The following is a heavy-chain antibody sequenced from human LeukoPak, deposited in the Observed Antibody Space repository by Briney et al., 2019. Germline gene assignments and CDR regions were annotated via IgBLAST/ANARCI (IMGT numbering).Heavy chain of an antibody. J-gene: IGHJ4*02. CDR2: IYDSGST. CDR3: ARHCPEFYYFDY. Sequence: PSETLSLTCTVSGGSISSYYWSWIRQPPGKGLEWIGYIYDSGSTNYNPSLKSRVTISLDTSKNQFSLRLTSVTAADTAVYYCARHCPEFYYFDYWGQGTLVTVSS. V-gene: IGHV4-59*08. CDR1: GGSISSYY. D-gene: IGHD1-14*01.